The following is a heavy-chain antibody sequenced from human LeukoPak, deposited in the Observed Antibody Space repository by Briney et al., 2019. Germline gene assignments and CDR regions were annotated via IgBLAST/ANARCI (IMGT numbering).Heavy chain of an antibody. D-gene: IGHD3-22*01. J-gene: IGHJ4*02. Sequence: ASVKVSCKASGYTFTGYYMHWVRQAPGQGLEWMGWINPNSGGTNYAQKFQGRVTMTRDTSISTAYMELSRLRSDDTAVYYCARFGVVVHPYCFDYWGQGTLVTVSS. CDR2: INPNSGGT. CDR1: GYTFTGYY. V-gene: IGHV1-2*02. CDR3: ARFGVVVHPYCFDY.